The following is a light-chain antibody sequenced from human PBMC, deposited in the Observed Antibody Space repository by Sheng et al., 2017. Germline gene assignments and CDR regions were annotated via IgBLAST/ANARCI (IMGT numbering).Light chain of an antibody. J-gene: IGKJ5*01. CDR3: QQYDSEIT. CDR2: GAS. Sequence: EIVMTQSPATLSVSPGERATLSCRASQSVSRDFAWYQQKPGQAPRLLIYGASTRATGIPARFSGSGSGTEFTLTISSLQPEDFATYYCQQYDSEITFGQGTRLEIK. V-gene: IGKV3-15*01. CDR1: QSVSRD.